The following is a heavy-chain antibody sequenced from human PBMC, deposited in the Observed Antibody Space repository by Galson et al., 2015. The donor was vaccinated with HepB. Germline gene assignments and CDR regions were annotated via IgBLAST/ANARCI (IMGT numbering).Heavy chain of an antibody. CDR3: ARAGNYRFDF. D-gene: IGHD3-3*01. CDR2: INSDGNTI. CDR1: GFTFSTSW. J-gene: IGHJ4*02. V-gene: IGHV3-74*01. Sequence: SLRLSCAASGFTFSTSWVHWVRQAPGEGLMWVSRINSDGNTIDYADSARGRFTISRDNAKNTLYLQMSSLRADDTAIYYCARAGNYRFDFWGQGTLVTVSS.